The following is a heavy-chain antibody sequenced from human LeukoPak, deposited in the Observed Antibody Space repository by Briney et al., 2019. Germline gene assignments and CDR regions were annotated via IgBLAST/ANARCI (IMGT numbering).Heavy chain of an antibody. V-gene: IGHV3-21*01. D-gene: IGHD2-2*01. Sequence: GGSLRLSCTASGFTFSNYAMNWVRQALGKGLEWVSSITSVSSYKYYADSVKGRFTISRDNAKNSLFLQMNSLRAEDTAIYYCARDPTADDYWGQGTLVTVSS. CDR2: ITSVSSYK. CDR1: GFTFSNYA. CDR3: ARDPTADDY. J-gene: IGHJ4*02.